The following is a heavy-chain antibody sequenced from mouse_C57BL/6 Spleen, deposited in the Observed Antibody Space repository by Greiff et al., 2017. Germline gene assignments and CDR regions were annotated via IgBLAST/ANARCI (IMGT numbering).Heavy chain of an antibody. CDR3: ARRSYYSNGGFAY. J-gene: IGHJ3*01. D-gene: IGHD2-5*01. V-gene: IGHV1-64*01. CDR1: GYTFTSYW. CDR2: IHPNSGST. Sequence: QVQLQQPGAELVKPGASVKLSCKASGYTFTSYWMHWVKQRPGQGLEWIGMIHPNSGSTNYNEKFKSKATLTVDKSSSTAYMQLSSLTSEDSAVYYCARRSYYSNGGFAYWGQGTLVTVSA.